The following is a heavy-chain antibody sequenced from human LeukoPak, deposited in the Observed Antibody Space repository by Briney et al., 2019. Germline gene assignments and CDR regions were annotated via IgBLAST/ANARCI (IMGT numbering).Heavy chain of an antibody. CDR1: GVSFSGYY. J-gene: IGHJ6*03. V-gene: IGHV4-34*01. CDR3: ARDRGIVATYYYYYMDV. D-gene: IGHD5-12*01. Sequence: SETLSLTCAVYGVSFSGYYWSWIRQPPGKGLEWIGEIYHSGSTNYNPSLKSRVTISVDKSKNQFSLKLSSVTAADTAVYYCARDRGIVATYYYYYMDVWGKGTTVTVSS. CDR2: IYHSGST.